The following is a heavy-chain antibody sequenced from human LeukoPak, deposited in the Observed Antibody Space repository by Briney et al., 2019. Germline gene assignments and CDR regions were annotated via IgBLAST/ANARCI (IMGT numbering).Heavy chain of an antibody. J-gene: IGHJ4*02. CDR1: GASISGYY. CDR3: ARDVYGAGGYYPN. Sequence: PSETLSLTCNVSGASISGYYRRWIRQSAETGLEWIGRIFASGSTTYNPSLRGRVTISVDTSKNQFSLNLISMTAADTAVYYCARDVYGAGGYYPNWGQGILVTVSS. V-gene: IGHV4-4*07. D-gene: IGHD3-10*01. CDR2: IFASGST.